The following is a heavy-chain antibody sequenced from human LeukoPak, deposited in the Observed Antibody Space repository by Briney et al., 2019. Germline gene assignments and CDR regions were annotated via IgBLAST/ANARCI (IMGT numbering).Heavy chain of an antibody. CDR3: ARTLYLEGAVNYFDL. CDR1: GGTFQSFG. Sequence: ASVKVPCKPSGGTFQSFGITWVRQAPGQGLEWMGSLIPILGVTNYAQKFRGRVTIVADTSPSTAYMDLSSLRPEDTAVYYCARTLYLEGAVNYFDLWGQGTLITVSS. CDR2: LIPILGVT. D-gene: IGHD1-26*01. V-gene: IGHV1-69*04. J-gene: IGHJ4*02.